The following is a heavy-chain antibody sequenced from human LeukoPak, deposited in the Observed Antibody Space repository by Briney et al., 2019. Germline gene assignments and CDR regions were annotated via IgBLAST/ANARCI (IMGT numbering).Heavy chain of an antibody. V-gene: IGHV1-8*01. CDR1: GYTFTNYD. CDR3: ARAGSYGYNPAY. J-gene: IGHJ4*02. Sequence: ASVKVSCKASGYTFTNYDINWVRQATGQGLEWMGWMNPNSGNTGYAQKFQGRVTMTRNTSISTAYMELSSLRSEDTAVYYCARAGSYGYNPAYWGQGTLVTVSS. CDR2: MNPNSGNT. D-gene: IGHD5-18*01.